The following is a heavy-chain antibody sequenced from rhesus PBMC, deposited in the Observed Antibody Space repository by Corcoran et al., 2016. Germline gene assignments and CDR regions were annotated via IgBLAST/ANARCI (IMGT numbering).Heavy chain of an antibody. CDR3: AKYGGGSWTPVFDY. CDR1: GGSISGYYL. CDR2: VNGNTGYR. D-gene: IGHD6-25*01. V-gene: IGHV4-143*01. Sequence: QVQLQESGPGVVKPSETLSLTCAVSGGSISGYYLWRWIRQPPGKGLEWIGEVNGNTGYRNDNPSLKRRCTISRDASTNQFALVLSSVTAADTAGYYCAKYGGGSWTPVFDYWGQGVLVTVSS. J-gene: IGHJ4*01.